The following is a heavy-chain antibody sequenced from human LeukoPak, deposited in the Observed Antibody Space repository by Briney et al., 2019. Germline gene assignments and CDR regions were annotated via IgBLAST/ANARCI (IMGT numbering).Heavy chain of an antibody. CDR1: GGSFSGYY. Sequence: SETLSLTCAVYGGSFSGYYWSWIRQPPGKGLEWMGEINHSGSTHYNPSLKTRVAISVDTSKNQFSPKLSSVTAADTAVYYCATTSGWPVDAFDIWGQGTMVTVSS. V-gene: IGHV4-34*01. CDR2: INHSGST. J-gene: IGHJ3*02. CDR3: ATTSGWPVDAFDI. D-gene: IGHD6-19*01.